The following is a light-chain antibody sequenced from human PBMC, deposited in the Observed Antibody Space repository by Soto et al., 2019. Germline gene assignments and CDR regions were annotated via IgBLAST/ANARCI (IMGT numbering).Light chain of an antibody. Sequence: EIVLTQSPGTLSLSPGGRATLSCRASQSVSRRLAWYQHRPGQSPRLLISGASMRASGVPVRFSGSGSGTEFTLTISSLQPDDFTTYYCQQYNSYSRTFGQGTKVDIK. CDR2: GAS. J-gene: IGKJ1*01. CDR3: QQYNSYSRT. V-gene: IGKV3D-15*01. CDR1: QSVSRR.